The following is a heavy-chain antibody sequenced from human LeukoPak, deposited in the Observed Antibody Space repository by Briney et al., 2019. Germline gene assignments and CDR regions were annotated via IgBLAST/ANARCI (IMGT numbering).Heavy chain of an antibody. CDR1: GGTFSSYA. CDR3: ASVLDSSSWSPTYYFDY. V-gene: IGHV1-69*01. CDR2: IIPIFGTA. J-gene: IGHJ4*02. Sequence: SVKVSCKASGGTFSSYAISWVRQAPGQGLEWMGGIIPIFGTANYAQKFQGRVTITADESTSTAYMELSSLRSEDTAVYYCASVLDSSSWSPTYYFDYWGQGTLVTVSS. D-gene: IGHD6-6*01.